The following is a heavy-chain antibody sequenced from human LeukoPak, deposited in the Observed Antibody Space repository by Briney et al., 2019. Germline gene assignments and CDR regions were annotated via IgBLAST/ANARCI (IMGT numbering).Heavy chain of an antibody. J-gene: IGHJ4*02. Sequence: GGSLRLSCAASGFTFISSGMNWVRQAPGKGLEWVSGISDSGGSTYYADSVKGRFTISRDNSKKTLYLQMNGLRAEDTAVYFCVNGWQIDYWGQGTLVTVSS. CDR3: VNGWQIDY. D-gene: IGHD6-19*01. V-gene: IGHV3-23*01. CDR2: ISDSGGST. CDR1: GFTFISSG.